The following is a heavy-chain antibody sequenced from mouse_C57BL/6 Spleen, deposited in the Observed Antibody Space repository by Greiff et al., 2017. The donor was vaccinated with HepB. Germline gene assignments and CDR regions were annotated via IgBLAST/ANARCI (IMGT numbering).Heavy chain of an antibody. D-gene: IGHD2-2*01. CDR3: TATHGYDGSWFAD. CDR1: GFNIKDYY. CDR2: IDPEDGDT. Sequence: EVQLQQSGAELVRPGASVKLSCTASGFNIKDYYMHWVKQRPEQGLEWIGRIDPEDGDTEYAPKFQGKATMTADTSSNIAYLQLSSLTSEDTAVYYCTATHGYDGSWFADWGKGTLVTVSA. J-gene: IGHJ3*01. V-gene: IGHV14-1*01.